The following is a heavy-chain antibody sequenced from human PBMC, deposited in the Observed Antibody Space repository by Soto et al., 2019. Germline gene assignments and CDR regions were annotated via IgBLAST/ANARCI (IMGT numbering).Heavy chain of an antibody. CDR1: GGSISSGGYY. CDR2: IYYSGST. D-gene: IGHD1-1*01. CDR3: ARDKEMATTGRYYFDY. V-gene: IGHV4-31*03. Sequence: QVQLQESGPGLVKPSQTLSLTCTVSGGSISSGGYYWSWIRQHPGKGLEWIGYIYYSGSTYYNPSLKSRVTISVDTSKNQFSLKLSSVTAADTAVYYCARDKEMATTGRYYFDYWGQGTLVTVSS. J-gene: IGHJ4*02.